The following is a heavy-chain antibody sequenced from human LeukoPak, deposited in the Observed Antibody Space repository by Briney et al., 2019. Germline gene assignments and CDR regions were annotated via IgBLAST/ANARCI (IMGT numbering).Heavy chain of an antibody. J-gene: IGHJ4*02. CDR3: ARDDRTAGHSYYFDY. V-gene: IGHV4-39*07. D-gene: IGHD6-13*01. CDR1: GGSISSSSYY. Sequence: PSETLSLTCTVSGGSISSSSYYWGWIRQPPGKGLEWIGSIYYSGSTYYNPSLKSRVTISVDTSKNQFSLKLSSVTAADTAVYYCARDDRTAGHSYYFDYWGQGTLVTVSS. CDR2: IYYSGST.